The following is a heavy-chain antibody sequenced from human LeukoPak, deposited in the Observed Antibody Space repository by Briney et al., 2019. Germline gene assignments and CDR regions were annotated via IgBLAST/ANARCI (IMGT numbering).Heavy chain of an antibody. V-gene: IGHV3-49*04. CDR2: IRSKAYGGTT. Sequence: PGGSLRLSCTASGFSFGDYAMSWVRQAPGKGLEWVAFIRSKAYGGTTEYAASVKDRFTISRDNSKSIAYLQMNSLKTEDTAVYYCTRRGYSYGYLDYWGQGTLVTVSS. CDR3: TRRGYSYGYLDY. J-gene: IGHJ4*02. D-gene: IGHD5-18*01. CDR1: GFSFGDYA.